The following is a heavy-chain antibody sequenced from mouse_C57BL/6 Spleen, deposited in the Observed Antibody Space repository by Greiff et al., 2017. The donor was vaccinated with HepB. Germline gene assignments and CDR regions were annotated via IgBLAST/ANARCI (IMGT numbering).Heavy chain of an antibody. CDR3: ARDGNYGYFDV. J-gene: IGHJ1*03. CDR2: IYPGDGDT. D-gene: IGHD1-1*01. V-gene: IGHV1-82*01. CDR1: GYAFSSSW. Sequence: VKLMESGPELVKPGASVKISCKASGYAFSSSWMNWVKQRPGKGLEWIGRIYPGDGDTNYNGKFKGKATLTADKSSSTAYMQLSSLTSEDSAVYFCARDGNYGYFDVWGTGTTVTVSS.